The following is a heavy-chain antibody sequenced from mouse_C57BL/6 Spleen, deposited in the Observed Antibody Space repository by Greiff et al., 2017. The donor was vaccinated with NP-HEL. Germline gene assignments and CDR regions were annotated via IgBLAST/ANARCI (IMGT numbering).Heavy chain of an antibody. Sequence: QVQLQQSGPGLVQPSQSLSITCTVSGFSLTSYGVHWVRQSPGKGLEWLGVIWSGGSTDYNAAFISRLSISKDNSKSQVFFKMNSLQADDTAIYYCASLWFSPYWGQGTLVTVSA. V-gene: IGHV2-2*01. CDR1: GFSLTSYG. CDR2: IWSGGST. D-gene: IGHD2-2*01. CDR3: ASLWFSPY. J-gene: IGHJ3*01.